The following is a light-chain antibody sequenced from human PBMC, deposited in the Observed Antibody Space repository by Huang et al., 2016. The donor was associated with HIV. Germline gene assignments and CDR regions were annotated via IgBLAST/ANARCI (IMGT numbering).Light chain of an antibody. Sequence: DILLTQSPGTLSVSPGERVTLSCRASQSVRGNLAWYQQRPGQGPRLLIFGASTRATGIPARFSGGGSGTEFTLSIDRLQSEDFAVYYCQQYEDWRKTFGQGTKVDFK. J-gene: IGKJ1*01. CDR2: GAS. V-gene: IGKV3-15*01. CDR3: QQYEDWRKT. CDR1: QSVRGN.